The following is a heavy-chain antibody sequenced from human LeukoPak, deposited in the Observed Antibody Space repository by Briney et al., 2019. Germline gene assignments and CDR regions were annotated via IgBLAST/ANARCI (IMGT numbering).Heavy chain of an antibody. CDR2: INAGNGNT. J-gene: IGHJ4*02. CDR3: ARGRGLQLWSYFDY. D-gene: IGHD5-18*01. Sequence: GASMKVSCKASGYTFTSYAMHWVRQAPGQRLEWMGWINAGNGNTKYSQKFQGRVTITRDTSASTAYMELSSLRSEDTAVYYCARGRGLQLWSYFDYWGQGTLVTVSS. V-gene: IGHV1-3*01. CDR1: GYTFTSYA.